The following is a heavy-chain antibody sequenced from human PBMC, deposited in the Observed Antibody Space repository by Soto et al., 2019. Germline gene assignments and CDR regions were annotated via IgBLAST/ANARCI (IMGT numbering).Heavy chain of an antibody. CDR2: ISSSSNYI. CDR1: GFSFSIYN. Sequence: EVQLVESGGGLVRPGGSLRRSCAASGFSFSIYNMSWFRQAPGKGLEWVSFISSSSNYIYYADSVKGRFTISIDNAKNSLFLQMNNLSAEDTAVYFCARDERSVAVAPFFDYWGQGTQVTVSS. CDR3: ARDERSVAVAPFFDY. V-gene: IGHV3-21*01. J-gene: IGHJ4*02. D-gene: IGHD6-19*01.